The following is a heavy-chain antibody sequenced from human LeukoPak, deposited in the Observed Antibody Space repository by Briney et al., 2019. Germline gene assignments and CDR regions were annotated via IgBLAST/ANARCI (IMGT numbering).Heavy chain of an antibody. CDR3: ARDAEQQLVLNYYYYMDV. Sequence: GGSLRLSCAASGFTFSDYYMSWIRQAPGKGLEWVSYISSSGSTIYYADSVKGRFTISRDNAKNSLYLQMNSLRAKDTAVYYCARDAEQQLVLNYYYYMDVWGKGTTVTVSS. J-gene: IGHJ6*03. CDR1: GFTFSDYY. CDR2: ISSSGSTI. V-gene: IGHV3-11*01. D-gene: IGHD6-13*01.